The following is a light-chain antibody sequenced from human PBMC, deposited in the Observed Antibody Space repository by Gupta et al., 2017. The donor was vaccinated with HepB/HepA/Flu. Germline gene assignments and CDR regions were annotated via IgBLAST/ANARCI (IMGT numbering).Light chain of an antibody. CDR1: SSDVGSHNL. CDR3: CSDAGPCSWV. CDR2: EVN. J-gene: IGLJ3*02. V-gene: IGLV2-23*02. Sequence: QSALTQSASVSGSPVQSITISCTGTSSDVGSHNLVSWYQQHPGKAPKLIIYEVNKWPSVVANRFSGSKAGNTASLTISGLQAEDEADYYCCSDAGPCSWVFGGGTKLTVL.